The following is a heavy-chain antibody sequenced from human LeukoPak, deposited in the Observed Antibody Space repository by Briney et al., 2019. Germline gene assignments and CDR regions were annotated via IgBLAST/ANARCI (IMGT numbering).Heavy chain of an antibody. J-gene: IGHJ6*03. V-gene: IGHV1-8*03. CDR3: ARGRVGATPGEFSYYYYYMDV. Sequence: ASVKVSCKASGYTFTSYDINWVRQATGQGLEWMGWMNPNSGNTGYAQKFQGRVTITRNTSISTAYMELSSLRSEDTAVYYCARGRVGATPGEFSYYYYYMDVWGKGTTVTVSS. CDR1: GYTFTSYD. CDR2: MNPNSGNT. D-gene: IGHD1-26*01.